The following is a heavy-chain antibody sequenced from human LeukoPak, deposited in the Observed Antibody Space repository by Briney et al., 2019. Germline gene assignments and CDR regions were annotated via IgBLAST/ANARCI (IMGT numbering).Heavy chain of an antibody. V-gene: IGHV3-48*02. CDR3: ARGYDYVWGSYRTTDY. Sequence: GGSLRLSCAASGFTFSSYSMYWVRQAPGKGLEWVSHITASGTAMFYADSVKGRFTISRDNAKNSLYLQMNSLRDEDTAVYYCARGYDYVWGSYRTTDYWGQGTLVTVSS. CDR2: ITASGTAM. J-gene: IGHJ4*02. CDR1: GFTFSSYS. D-gene: IGHD3-16*02.